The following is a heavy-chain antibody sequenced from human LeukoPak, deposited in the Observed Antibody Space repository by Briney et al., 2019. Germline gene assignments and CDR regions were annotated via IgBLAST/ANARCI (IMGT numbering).Heavy chain of an antibody. V-gene: IGHV5-51*01. CDR1: GYSFTSYW. D-gene: IGHD2-2*01. CDR2: IYPGDSDT. Sequence: GESLKIPCKGSGYSFTSYWIGWVRQMPGKGLEWMGIIYPGDSDTRYSPSFQGQVTISADKSISTAYLQWSSLKASDTAMYYCARPYCSSTSCLNWFDPWGQGTLVTVSS. J-gene: IGHJ5*02. CDR3: ARPYCSSTSCLNWFDP.